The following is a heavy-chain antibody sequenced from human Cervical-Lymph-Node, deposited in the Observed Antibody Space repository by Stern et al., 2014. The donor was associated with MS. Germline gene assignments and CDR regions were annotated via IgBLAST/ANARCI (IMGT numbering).Heavy chain of an antibody. D-gene: IGHD5-12*01. CDR2: IFPRDSNN. V-gene: IGHV5-51*03. CDR3: ARSPATPSGYDRFDY. CDR1: GYLFDDYW. Sequence: VQLVESGAEVKKPGESLKISCEASGYLFDDYWIGRVRQMSGRGLELVAIIFPRDSNNRYSPSVQGQVTIPADKSTSTASLHGSSLKASDPAIYYCARSPATPSGYDRFDYWGQGALVTVSS. J-gene: IGHJ4*02.